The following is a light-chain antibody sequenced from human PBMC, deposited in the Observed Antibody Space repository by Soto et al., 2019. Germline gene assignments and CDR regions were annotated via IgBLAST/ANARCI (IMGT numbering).Light chain of an antibody. J-gene: IGLJ3*02. CDR1: SSDVGGYNF. V-gene: IGLV2-8*01. CDR3: SSYAGRNNLV. Sequence: QSALTQPPSASGSPGQSVTISCTGTSSDVGGYNFVSWYQQHPGKAPKLMIYEVSQRPSGVSDRFSGSKSGNTASLTVSGLQAEDEADYYYSSYAGRNNLVFGGGTKLTVL. CDR2: EVS.